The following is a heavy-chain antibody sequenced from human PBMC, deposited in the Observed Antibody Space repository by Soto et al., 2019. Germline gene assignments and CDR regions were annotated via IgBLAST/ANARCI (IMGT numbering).Heavy chain of an antibody. J-gene: IGHJ6*02. CDR2: VIPNFGTA. V-gene: IGHV1-69*18. Sequence: QVQAVQSGAEVKKPGSSVKVSCKASGGTFSSYVIIWVRQAPGQGLEWMGRVIPNFGTADYAQKFQGRVTITADESTRPAYMELSSLRSEDTAVYYCASDSGRTRGMDVWGQGTTITVSS. CDR3: ASDSGRTRGMDV. CDR1: GGTFSSYV. D-gene: IGHD5-12*01.